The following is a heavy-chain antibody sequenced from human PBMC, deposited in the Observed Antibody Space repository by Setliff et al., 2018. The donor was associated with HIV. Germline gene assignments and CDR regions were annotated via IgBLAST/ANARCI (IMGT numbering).Heavy chain of an antibody. D-gene: IGHD6-19*01. V-gene: IGHV4-61*02. CDR3: TRQSPVAGSGAFDI. CDR2: IYTSGNTHYNAST. Sequence: SETLSLTCTVSGDSISSGGYYWTSIRQPAGPGLAWIGPIYTSGNTHYNASTNYNPSLTSRTTISLETPRTQFSLRVTSVTATDTAVYYCTRQSPVAGSGAFDIWGQGTRVTVPS. J-gene: IGHJ3*02. CDR1: GDSISSGGYY.